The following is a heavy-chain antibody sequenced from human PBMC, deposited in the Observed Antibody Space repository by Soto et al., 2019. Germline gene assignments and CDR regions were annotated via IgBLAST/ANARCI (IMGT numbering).Heavy chain of an antibody. Sequence: GASVKVSCKASGYTFTGYYMHWVRQAPGQGLEWMGWINPNSGGTNYAQKFQGWVTMTRDTSISTAYMELSRLRSDDTAVYYCARGGLDGKAGFDWYYYYMDVWGKGTTVTVSS. D-gene: IGHD3-10*01. CDR3: ARGGLDGKAGFDWYYYYMDV. V-gene: IGHV1-2*04. CDR2: INPNSGGT. CDR1: GYTFTGYY. J-gene: IGHJ6*03.